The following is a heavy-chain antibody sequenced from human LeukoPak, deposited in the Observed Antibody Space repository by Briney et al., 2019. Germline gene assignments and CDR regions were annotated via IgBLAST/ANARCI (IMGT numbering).Heavy chain of an antibody. CDR2: IKQDGSEK. J-gene: IGHJ2*01. V-gene: IGHV3-7*01. D-gene: IGHD3-10*01. Sequence: GGSLRLSCTASGFIFSTYWMSWVRQAPGKGLEWVATIKQDGSEKYYVDSVKGRITISRDNAKNSLYLQMNGLRAEDTAVYYCARDRYYFGSGSYPWYFDLWGRGTLVTVSS. CDR3: ARDRYYFGSGSYPWYFDL. CDR1: GFIFSTYW.